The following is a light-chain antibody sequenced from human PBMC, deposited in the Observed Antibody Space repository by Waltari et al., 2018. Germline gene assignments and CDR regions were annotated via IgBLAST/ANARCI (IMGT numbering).Light chain of an antibody. CDR1: SGDVGGYNY. Sequence: QSALTQPRSVSGSPGQSVTISCTGTSGDVGGYNYVSLYQQDPGKAPKVMIYDVSKRPSGVPDRFSGSKSGNTASLTISGLQAEDEADYYCCSYAGSYTVVFGGGTKLTVL. V-gene: IGLV2-11*01. CDR2: DVS. CDR3: CSYAGSYTVV. J-gene: IGLJ2*01.